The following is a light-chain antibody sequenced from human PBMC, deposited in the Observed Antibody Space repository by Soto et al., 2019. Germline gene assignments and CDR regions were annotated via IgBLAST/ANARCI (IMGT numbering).Light chain of an antibody. CDR1: QGISSY. CDR2: AAS. J-gene: IGKJ3*01. V-gene: IGKV1-9*01. Sequence: DIQLTQSPSFLSASVGDRVTITCRASQGISSYLAWYLQKPGKAPKLLIYAASTLQSGVPSRFSGSGSGTEFTLTISSLQPEDFATYYCQQLNSYPPTFGPGTKVDIK. CDR3: QQLNSYPPT.